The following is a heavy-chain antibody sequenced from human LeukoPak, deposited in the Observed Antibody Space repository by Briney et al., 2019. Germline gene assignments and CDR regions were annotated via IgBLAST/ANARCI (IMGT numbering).Heavy chain of an antibody. CDR1: GYTFADYY. J-gene: IGHJ4*02. CDR3: ARDPQYNWGPFDY. Sequence: ASVKVSCKASGYTFADYYVHWVRQAPGQGPEWMGWINPNSAGTDYAQNFQGRVTMTRDTSISTAYMELSRLTSDDTAVYYCARDPQYNWGPFDYWGQGILVTVSS. CDR2: INPNSAGT. V-gene: IGHV1-2*02. D-gene: IGHD1-20*01.